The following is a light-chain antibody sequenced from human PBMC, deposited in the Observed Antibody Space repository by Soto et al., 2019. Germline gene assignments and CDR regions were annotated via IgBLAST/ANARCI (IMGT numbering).Light chain of an antibody. V-gene: IGLV1-47*01. CDR2: RND. CDR3: ATWDDRWV. J-gene: IGLJ3*02. CDR1: TSNIGSNH. Sequence: QSVLTQPPSASGTPGQRVTISCSGSTSNIGSNHVYWYQQFPGTAPKLLIYRNDQRPSGVPDRFSGSKSGTSASLAISGLRSEDEADYYCATWDDRWVFGGGTKLTVL.